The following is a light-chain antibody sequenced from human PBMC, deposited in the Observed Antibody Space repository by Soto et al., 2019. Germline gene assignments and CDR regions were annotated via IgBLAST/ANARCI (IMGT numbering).Light chain of an antibody. V-gene: IGLV2-23*01. Sequence: QSALTQPASVSGSPGQSITISCTVTTSDVGSYNLVSWYQLHPGKAPKLMIYEGSKRPSGVSNRFSGSKSGNTASLTISGLQAEDEADYYCCSYAGTSTYVCGTGTKV. J-gene: IGLJ1*01. CDR1: TSDVGSYNL. CDR3: CSYAGTSTYV. CDR2: EGS.